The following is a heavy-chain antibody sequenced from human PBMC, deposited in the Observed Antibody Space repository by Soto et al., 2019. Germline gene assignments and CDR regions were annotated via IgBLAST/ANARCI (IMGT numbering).Heavy chain of an antibody. CDR1: SSSSYF. CDR2: IYYSGST. V-gene: IGHV4-39*01. D-gene: IGHD2-21*02. Sequence: SSSSYFWGWIRQPPGKGLEWIGSIYYSGSTYYNPSLKSRVTVSVDTSKNQFSLKLSSVTAADTAVYYCARHPSDFWFDPWGQGTLVTVSS. J-gene: IGHJ5*02. CDR3: ARHPSDFWFDP.